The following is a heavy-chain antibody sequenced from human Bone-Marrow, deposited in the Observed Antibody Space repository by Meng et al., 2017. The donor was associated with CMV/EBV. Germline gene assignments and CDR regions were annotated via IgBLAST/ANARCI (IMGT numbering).Heavy chain of an antibody. V-gene: IGHV1-2*02. J-gene: IGHJ4*02. Sequence: ASVKVSCKASGYTFTCYYMHWVRQAPGQGLEWMGWINPNSGGTNYAQKFQGRVTMTRDTSISTAYMELSRLRSDDTAVYYCARHRRGTRILDYWGQGTLVNGAS. CDR1: GYTFTCYY. CDR2: INPNSGGT. CDR3: ARHRRGTRILDY. D-gene: IGHD3-16*01.